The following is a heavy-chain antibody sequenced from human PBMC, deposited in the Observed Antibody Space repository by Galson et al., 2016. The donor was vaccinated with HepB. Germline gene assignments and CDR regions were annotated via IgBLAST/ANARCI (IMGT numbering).Heavy chain of an antibody. CDR1: GFTFRSYA. Sequence: SLRLSCAASGFTFRSYAMSWVRQAPGKGLEWVSSKGSGGPTYYADSVKGRLPISRDNSKNTLFLQMHSLRADDTAVYYCAKSVLEYDILTGYYRRGADYWGQGTLVTVSS. CDR3: AKSVLEYDILTGYYRRGADY. J-gene: IGHJ4*02. V-gene: IGHV3-23*01. D-gene: IGHD3-9*01. CDR2: KGSGGPT.